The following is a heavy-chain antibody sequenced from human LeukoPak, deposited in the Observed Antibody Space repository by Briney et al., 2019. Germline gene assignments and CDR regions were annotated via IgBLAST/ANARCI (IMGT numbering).Heavy chain of an antibody. V-gene: IGHV1-46*01. J-gene: IGHJ5*02. CDR1: GYSFTSYY. CDR2: INPGGGST. CDR3: ARDRGGRDWFDP. D-gene: IGHD5-12*01. Sequence: GASVKVSCKASGYSFTSYYMHWVRQAPGQGLEWMGIINPGGGSTSYAQKFQGRVTMTRDTSTSTVYMELSGLRSEDTAVYYCARDRGGRDWFDPWGQGTLVTVSS.